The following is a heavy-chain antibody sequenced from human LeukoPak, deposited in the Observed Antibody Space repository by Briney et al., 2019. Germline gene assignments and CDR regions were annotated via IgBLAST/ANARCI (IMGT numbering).Heavy chain of an antibody. CDR2: ISYDGSNK. CDR1: GFTFSSYG. CDR3: MAVAADGFWYYYYGMDV. V-gene: IGHV3-30*03. D-gene: IGHD6-19*01. J-gene: IGHJ6*02. Sequence: SGGSLRLSCAASGFTFSSYGMHWVRQAPGKGLEWVAVISYDGSNKYYADSVKGRFTIPRDNSKNTLYLQMNSLRAEDTAVYYCMAVAADGFWYYYYGMDVWGQGTTVTVSS.